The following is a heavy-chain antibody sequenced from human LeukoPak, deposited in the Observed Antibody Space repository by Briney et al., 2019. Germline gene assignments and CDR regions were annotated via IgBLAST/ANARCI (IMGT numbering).Heavy chain of an antibody. Sequence: ASVTVSCTASGYTFTSYAMHWVRQAPGQRLEWMGWINAGNGNTKYSQKFQGRVTITRDTSASTAYMELSSLRSEDTAVYYCARGQRRAYDILTTRWDRFDYWGQGTLVTVSS. CDR3: ARGQRRAYDILTTRWDRFDY. CDR1: GYTFTSYA. D-gene: IGHD3-9*01. V-gene: IGHV1-3*01. J-gene: IGHJ4*02. CDR2: INAGNGNT.